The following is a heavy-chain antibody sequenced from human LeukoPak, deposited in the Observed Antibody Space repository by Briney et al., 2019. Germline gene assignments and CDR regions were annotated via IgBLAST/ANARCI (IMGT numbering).Heavy chain of an antibody. J-gene: IGHJ5*02. Sequence: PSETLSLTCTVSGDSISSSNYYWGWIRQPPGKGLERIGSLSYSGSTYYNPSLKSRVTISVDTSKNHFSLKLSSVTAADTAVFYCARGGVPGKMSWFDPWGQGTLVTVSS. D-gene: IGHD6-19*01. CDR1: GDSISSSNYY. V-gene: IGHV4-39*02. CDR3: ARGGVPGKMSWFDP. CDR2: LSYSGST.